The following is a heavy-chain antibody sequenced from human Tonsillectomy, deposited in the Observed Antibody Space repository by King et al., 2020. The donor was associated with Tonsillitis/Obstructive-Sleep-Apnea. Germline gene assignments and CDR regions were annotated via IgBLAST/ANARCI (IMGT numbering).Heavy chain of an antibody. J-gene: IGHJ2*01. Sequence: VQLVESGGGVVQPGRSLRLSCTASGFTFSSYGMHWVRRAPGKGLEGVAIVWYDGSNKYYVDSVKGRFIVSRDNSRNTLYLQMNSLRAEDTAVYYCARDGDYGDYGPWYFDLWGRGSLVTVSA. V-gene: IGHV3-33*01. CDR2: VWYDGSNK. D-gene: IGHD4-17*01. CDR1: GFTFSSYG. CDR3: ARDGDYGDYGPWYFDL.